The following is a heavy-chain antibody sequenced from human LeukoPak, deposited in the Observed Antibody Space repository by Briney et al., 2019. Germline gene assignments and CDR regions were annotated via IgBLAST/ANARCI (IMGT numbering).Heavy chain of an antibody. CDR3: ARHDYGAEPTFTS. CDR2: IIPIFGTA. J-gene: IGHJ5*02. CDR1: GGTFSSYA. D-gene: IGHD4-17*01. Sequence: SVKVSCKASGGTFSSYAISWVRQAPGQGFEWMGGIIPIFGTANYAQKFQGRVTITADESTSTAYMELSSLRSEDTAVYYCARHDYGAEPTFTSWGQGTRVTVPP. V-gene: IGHV1-69*13.